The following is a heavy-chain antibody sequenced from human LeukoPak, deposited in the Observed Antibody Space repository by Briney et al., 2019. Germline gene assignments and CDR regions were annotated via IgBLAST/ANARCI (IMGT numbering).Heavy chain of an antibody. Sequence: SSETLSLTCTVSGVSISSYYWSWIRQPPGKGLEWIGYIYYSGRTNYNPSLKCRVTISVDTSKNQFSLKLSSVTAADTAVYYCARVDLERRYYYYYYGMDVWGKGTTVTVSS. V-gene: IGHV4-59*01. CDR2: IYYSGRT. CDR3: ARVDLERRYYYYYYGMDV. J-gene: IGHJ6*04. D-gene: IGHD1-1*01. CDR1: GVSISSYY.